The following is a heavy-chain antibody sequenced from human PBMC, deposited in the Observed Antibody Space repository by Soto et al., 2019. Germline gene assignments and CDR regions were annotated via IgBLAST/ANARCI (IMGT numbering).Heavy chain of an antibody. V-gene: IGHV3-33*01. Sequence: QVQLVESGGGVVQPGRSLRLSCAASGFTFRSYGMQWVRQAPVKGLEWVAVIRYDGSNKYYADSVKGRFTISRDNSKNTLSLQMNSLRAEDTAVYYCARVWHVGGMDVWGQGTTVTVSS. CDR2: IRYDGSNK. J-gene: IGHJ6*02. CDR3: ARVWHVGGMDV. CDR1: GFTFRSYG. D-gene: IGHD1-26*01.